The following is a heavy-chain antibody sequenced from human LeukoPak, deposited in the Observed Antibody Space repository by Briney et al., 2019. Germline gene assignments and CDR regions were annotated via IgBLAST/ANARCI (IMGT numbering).Heavy chain of an antibody. CDR2: ISSSSSYI. D-gene: IGHD2-2*01. Sequence: PGGSLRLSCAASGFTFSSYSMNWVRQAPGKGLEWVSSISSSSSYIYYADSVKGRFTISRDNAKNSLYLQMNSLRAEDTAVYYCARDGPCSSTSCLIDGRLDAFDIWGQGTMVTVSS. CDR1: GFTFSSYS. CDR3: ARDGPCSSTSCLIDGRLDAFDI. V-gene: IGHV3-21*01. J-gene: IGHJ3*02.